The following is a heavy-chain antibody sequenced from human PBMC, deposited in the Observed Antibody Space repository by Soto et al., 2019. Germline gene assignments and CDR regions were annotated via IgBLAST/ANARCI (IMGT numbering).Heavy chain of an antibody. D-gene: IGHD6-13*01. CDR3: ARDNIAAAAPPGKWFDP. V-gene: IGHV6-1*01. CDR2: TYYRSKWYN. CDR1: GDSVSSNSAA. J-gene: IGHJ5*02. Sequence: SQTLSLTCAISGDSVSSNSAAWNWIRQSPSRGLEWLGRTYYRSKWYNDYAVSVKSRITINPDTSKNQFSLQLNSVTPEDTAVYYCARDNIAAAAPPGKWFDPWGQGTLVTGSS.